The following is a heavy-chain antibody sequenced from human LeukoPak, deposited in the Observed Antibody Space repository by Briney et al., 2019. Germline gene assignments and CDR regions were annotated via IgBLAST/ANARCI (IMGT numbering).Heavy chain of an antibody. J-gene: IGHJ4*02. Sequence: PSETLSLTCTVSGGSISSSSYYWGWIRQPPGKGLEWIGSIYYSGSTYYNPSLKSRVTISVDTSKNQFSLKLSSVTAADTAVYYCARQKRPWGVDYWGQGTLVTVSS. CDR2: IYYSGST. V-gene: IGHV4-39*01. D-gene: IGHD7-27*01. CDR3: ARQKRPWGVDY. CDR1: GGSISSSSYY.